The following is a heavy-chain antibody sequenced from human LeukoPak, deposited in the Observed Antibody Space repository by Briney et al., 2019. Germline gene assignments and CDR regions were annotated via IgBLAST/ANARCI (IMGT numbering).Heavy chain of an antibody. CDR2: INPNSGGT. D-gene: IGHD6-13*01. CDR1: GYTFTGYY. CDR3: ARHPNGMRYSSSWTFDY. V-gene: IGHV1-2*02. Sequence: ASVKVSCKASGYTFTGYYMHWVRQAPGQGLEWMGWINPNSGGTNYAQKFQGRVTMTRDTSISTAYMELSRLRSDDTAVYYCARHPNGMRYSSSWTFDYWGQGTLVTVSS. J-gene: IGHJ4*02.